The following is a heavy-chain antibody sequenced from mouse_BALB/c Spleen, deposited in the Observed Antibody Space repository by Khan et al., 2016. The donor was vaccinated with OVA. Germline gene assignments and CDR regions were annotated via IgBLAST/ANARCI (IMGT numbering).Heavy chain of an antibody. D-gene: IGHD2-14*01. CDR3: ARAYYMYDGYYTLDY. Sequence: QVRLQQSGPGLVAPSQSLSITCTVSGFSLSRYNIHWVRQPPGKGLEWLGMIWGGGGTDYNSTLKSRLSISKDNSKSQVFLKMNSLQTDDTAMYYCARAYYMYDGYYTLDYSGLENSVSLSS. V-gene: IGHV2-6-4*01. CDR1: GFSLSRYN. CDR2: IWGGGGT. J-gene: IGHJ4*01.